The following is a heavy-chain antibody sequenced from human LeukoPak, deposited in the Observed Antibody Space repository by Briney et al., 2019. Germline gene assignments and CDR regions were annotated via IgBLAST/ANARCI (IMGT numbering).Heavy chain of an antibody. D-gene: IGHD6-19*01. CDR1: GFTFSSYG. V-gene: IGHV3-21*01. J-gene: IGHJ2*01. CDR2: ISSGSYV. CDR3: ARLMFIAVGNWYFDL. Sequence: GGSLRLSCAASGFTFSSYGMHWVRQAPGKGLERVSSISSGSYVYYADAVKARFTISRYNARNSLYLQMNSLRADDTAVYYCARLMFIAVGNWYFDLWGRGTLVTVSS.